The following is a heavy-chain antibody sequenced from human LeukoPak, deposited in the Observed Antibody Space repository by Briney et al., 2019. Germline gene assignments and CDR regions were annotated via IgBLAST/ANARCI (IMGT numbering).Heavy chain of an antibody. D-gene: IGHD3-22*01. J-gene: IGHJ5*02. CDR2: INPNSGGT. Sequence: ASVKVSCKASGYTFTGYYMHWVRQAPGQGLKWMGWINPNSGGTNYAQKFQGRVTMTRDTSISTAYMELSRLRSDDTAVYYCARGFRYDSSGYYYSLNWFDPWGQGTLVTVSS. V-gene: IGHV1-2*02. CDR1: GYTFTGYY. CDR3: ARGFRYDSSGYYYSLNWFDP.